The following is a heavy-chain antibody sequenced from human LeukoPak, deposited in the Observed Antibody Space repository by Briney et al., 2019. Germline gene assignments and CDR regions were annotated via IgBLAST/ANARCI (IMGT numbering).Heavy chain of an antibody. CDR2: INPNSGGT. J-gene: IGHJ5*02. V-gene: IGHV1-2*02. CDR3: ARARGWFGELNQNWFDP. D-gene: IGHD3-10*01. CDR1: GYTFTGYY. Sequence: ASVKVSCKASGYTFTGYYMHWVRQAPGQGLEWMGWINPNSGGTNYAQKFQGRVTMTRDTSISTAYMELSRLRSDDTAVYYCARARGWFGELNQNWFDPWGQGTLVTVSS.